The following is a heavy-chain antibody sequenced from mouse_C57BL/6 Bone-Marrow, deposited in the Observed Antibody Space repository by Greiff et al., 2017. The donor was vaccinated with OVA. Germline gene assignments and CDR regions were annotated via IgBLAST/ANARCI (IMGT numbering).Heavy chain of an antibody. CDR3: ARIVLRFLYNYAMDY. V-gene: IGHV1-4*01. D-gene: IGHD1-1*01. Sequence: QVQLQQSGAELARPGASVKMSCKASGYTFTSYTMHWVKQRPGQGLEWIGYINPSSGYTKYNQKFKDKATLTADKSSSTAYMQLSSLTSEDSAVYYCARIVLRFLYNYAMDYWGQGTSVTVSS. CDR2: INPSSGYT. J-gene: IGHJ4*01. CDR1: GYTFTSYT.